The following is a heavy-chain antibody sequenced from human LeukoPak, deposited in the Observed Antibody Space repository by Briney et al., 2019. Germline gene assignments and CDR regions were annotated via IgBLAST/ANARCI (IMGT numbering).Heavy chain of an antibody. V-gene: IGHV3-21*01. J-gene: IGHJ5*02. D-gene: IGHD2-8*01. CDR3: ARQRGYCSSGVCRGWFDP. Sequence: GGSLRLSCAASGFTFRNYNMNWVRQAPGKGLEWVSSISESSSFIQYADSLKGRFAISRDNAKNSLYLQMNSLRAEDAAVYYCARQRGYCSSGVCRGWFDPWGQGTLVTVSS. CDR2: ISESSSFI. CDR1: GFTFRNYN.